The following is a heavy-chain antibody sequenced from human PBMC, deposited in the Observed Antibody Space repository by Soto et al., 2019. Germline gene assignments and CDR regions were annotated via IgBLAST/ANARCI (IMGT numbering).Heavy chain of an antibody. CDR3: AREAGLSDWHAFAY. Sequence: SVKVSCKASGYTFTDYGISWVRQAPGQGLEWMGWISTYNGNTIYAQKIQGRVTMTTDTSTSTAYVELRSLRSDDTAVYYCAREAGLSDWHAFAYWGQGTLVTVSS. J-gene: IGHJ4*02. V-gene: IGHV1-18*04. D-gene: IGHD6-19*01. CDR1: GYTFTDYG. CDR2: ISTYNGNT.